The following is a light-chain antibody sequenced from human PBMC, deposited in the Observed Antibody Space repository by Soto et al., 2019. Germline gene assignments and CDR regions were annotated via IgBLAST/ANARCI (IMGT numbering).Light chain of an antibody. CDR1: QRINKW. V-gene: IGKV1-5*01. J-gene: IGKJ1*01. CDR2: DAS. Sequence: DIQMTQSPSSLSASVGDTVTITCRASQRINKWLAWHQQKPGKAPQLLIYDASSLESGVPSRFRGSGFGTEFTLTISRLQPDDFGTYSCQQYESYSPWTFGQGTKVEIK. CDR3: QQYESYSPWT.